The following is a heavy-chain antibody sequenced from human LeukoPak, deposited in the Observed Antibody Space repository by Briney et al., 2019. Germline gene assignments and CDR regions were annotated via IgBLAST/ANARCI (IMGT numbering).Heavy chain of an antibody. V-gene: IGHV1-69*05. CDR1: GGTFISYA. CDR2: VIPLFGTT. J-gene: IGHJ6*03. D-gene: IGHD2-2*01. Sequence: SVKVSCKASGGTFISYAISWVRQAPGQGLEWMGGVIPLFGTTNYAQKFQGRVTITTDESTSTAYMELSSLRSEDTAVYFCARDSVPAALRAQGNYYMDVWGKGTTVTVSS. CDR3: ARDSVPAALRAQGNYYMDV.